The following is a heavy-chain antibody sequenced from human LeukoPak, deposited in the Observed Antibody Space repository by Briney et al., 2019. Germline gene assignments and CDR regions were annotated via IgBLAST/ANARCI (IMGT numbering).Heavy chain of an antibody. CDR1: GFTFSSYA. Sequence: PGGSLRLSCAASGFTFSSYAMSWVRQAPGKGLEWVSAIIGSGGSTYYADSVKGRFTISRDNSKNTLYLQMNSLRAEDTAVYYCAKKISRITMVRGVISLDYWGQGTLVTVSS. V-gene: IGHV3-23*01. CDR2: IIGSGGST. CDR3: AKKISRITMVRGVISLDY. D-gene: IGHD3-10*01. J-gene: IGHJ4*02.